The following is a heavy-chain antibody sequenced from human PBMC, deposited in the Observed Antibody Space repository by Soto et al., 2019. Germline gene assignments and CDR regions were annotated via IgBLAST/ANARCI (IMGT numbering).Heavy chain of an antibody. J-gene: IGHJ5*02. Sequence: SETLSLTCAVSGGSLSSSAYSWSWIRQPPGKGLEWIGFIYQSGSTYYNPSLKSRVTMYLDRPKNQFSLKLSSVTAADTAVYYCARESAMTTVTTTSWVHNWFDPWGQGTLVTVSS. CDR1: GGSLSSSAYS. CDR3: ARESAMTTVTTTSWVHNWFDP. V-gene: IGHV4-30-2*01. CDR2: IYQSGST. D-gene: IGHD4-17*01.